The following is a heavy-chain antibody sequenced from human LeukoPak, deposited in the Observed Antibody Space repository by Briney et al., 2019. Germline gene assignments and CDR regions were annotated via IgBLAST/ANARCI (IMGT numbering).Heavy chain of an antibody. V-gene: IGHV3-30*04. CDR1: GFTFSSYA. J-gene: IGHJ4*02. CDR2: ISYDGSNK. Sequence: GGSLRLSCAASGFTFSSYAMHWVRQAPGKGLEWVAVISYDGSNKYYADSVKGRFTISRDNSKNTLYLQMNSLRAEDTAVYYCARSDSSGRYWGQGTLVTVSS. D-gene: IGHD6-19*01. CDR3: ARSDSSGRY.